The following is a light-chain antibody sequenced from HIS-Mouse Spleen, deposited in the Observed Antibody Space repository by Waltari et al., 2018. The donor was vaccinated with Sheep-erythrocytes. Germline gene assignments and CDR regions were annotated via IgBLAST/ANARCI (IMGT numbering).Light chain of an antibody. CDR2: GAS. CDR1: QSVSSSY. Sequence: ENVVTQSPGTLSLSPGERATLSCRASQSVSSSYVAWYQQKPGQAPRLLIYGASSRATGIPDRFSGSGSGTDFTLTISRLEPEDFAVYYCQQYGSSPPLTFGGGTKVEIK. V-gene: IGKV3-20*01. CDR3: QQYGSSPPLT. J-gene: IGKJ4*01.